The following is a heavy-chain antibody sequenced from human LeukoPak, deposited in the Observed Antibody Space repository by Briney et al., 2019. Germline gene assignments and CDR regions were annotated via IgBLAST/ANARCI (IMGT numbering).Heavy chain of an antibody. D-gene: IGHD6-19*01. Sequence: GGSLRLSCAASGFSFSSYAMSWVRQAPGKGLEWVSSISGSGDNTYYAESVKGRFTISRDNSKNTLFLQMNGLRAEDTAVFYCAKRSGYTTGWFFDFWGQGTLVTVSS. J-gene: IGHJ4*02. CDR3: AKRSGYTTGWFFDF. CDR1: GFSFSSYA. V-gene: IGHV3-23*01. CDR2: ISGSGDNT.